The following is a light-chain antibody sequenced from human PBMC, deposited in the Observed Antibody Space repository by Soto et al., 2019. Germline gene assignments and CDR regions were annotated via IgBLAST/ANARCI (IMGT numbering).Light chain of an antibody. V-gene: IGLV2-8*01. CDR3: SSYAGSNNFV. Sequence: QSALTQPPSASGSPGQSVTISCTGTSSDVGDYNYVSWYQQHPGKAPKLMIYEVSKRPSGVPDRFSGSKSGNTASLTVSGLQAEDEADYYCSSYAGSNNFVFRGGTKLTVL. CDR1: SSDVGDYNY. J-gene: IGLJ2*01. CDR2: EVS.